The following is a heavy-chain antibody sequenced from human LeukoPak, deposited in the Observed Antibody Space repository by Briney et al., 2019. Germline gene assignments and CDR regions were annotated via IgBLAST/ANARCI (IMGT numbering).Heavy chain of an antibody. CDR1: GYTFTSYF. D-gene: IGHD2-15*01. Sequence: ASVKVSCKASGYTFTSYFMHWVRQAPGQGLDWMGVINPTGGSTSYAQKFQGRVTMTRDTSTSTVYMELSSLRPEDTAVYYCARVVWDCTGGSCYSEATRQGDWYFDLWGRGTLVTVSS. CDR3: ARVVWDCTGGSCYSEATRQGDWYFDL. CDR2: INPTGGST. V-gene: IGHV1-46*01. J-gene: IGHJ2*01.